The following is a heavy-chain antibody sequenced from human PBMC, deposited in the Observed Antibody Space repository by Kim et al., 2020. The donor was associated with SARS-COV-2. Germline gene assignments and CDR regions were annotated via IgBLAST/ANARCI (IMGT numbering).Heavy chain of an antibody. CDR2: IYYSGST. V-gene: IGHV4-59*08. Sequence: SETLSLTCTVSGGSISSYYWSWIRQPPGKGLEWIGYIYYSGSTNYNPSLKSRVTISVDTSKNQFSLKLSSVTAADTAVYYFARADDFWSGYLNWFVPWG. J-gene: IGHJ5*02. CDR1: GGSISSYY. CDR3: ARADDFWSGYLNWFVP. D-gene: IGHD3-3*01.